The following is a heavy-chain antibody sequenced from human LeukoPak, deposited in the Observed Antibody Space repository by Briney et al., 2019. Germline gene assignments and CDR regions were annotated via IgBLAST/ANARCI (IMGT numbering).Heavy chain of an antibody. D-gene: IGHD3-3*01. J-gene: IGHJ4*02. CDR1: GGSISSSSYY. CDR3: ALYYDFWSGYPRRSDH. CDR2: IYYSGST. Sequence: SETLSLTCTVSGGSISSSSYYWGWIRQPPGKGLEWIGSIYYSGSTYYNPSLKSRVTISVDTSKNQFSLKLSSVTAADTAVYYCALYYDFWSGYPRRSDHWGQGTLVTVSS. V-gene: IGHV4-39*01.